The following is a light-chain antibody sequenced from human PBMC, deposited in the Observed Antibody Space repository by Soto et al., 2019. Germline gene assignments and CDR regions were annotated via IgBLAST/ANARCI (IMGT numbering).Light chain of an antibody. CDR3: QQSGSSPWT. V-gene: IGKV3-20*01. CDR1: QRVSSSY. J-gene: IGKJ1*01. Sequence: EIVLTQSPGTLSLSPGERATLSCRASQRVSSSYLDWYQQKPGQAPRPLIYGASSRAIGIPYRFSGSGSGTDLTLTISRLAPEDFAVYYCQQSGSSPWTFGQGTKVDIK. CDR2: GAS.